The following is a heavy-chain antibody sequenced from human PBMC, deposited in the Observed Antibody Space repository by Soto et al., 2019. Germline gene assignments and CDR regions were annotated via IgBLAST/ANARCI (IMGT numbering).Heavy chain of an antibody. D-gene: IGHD3-22*01. Sequence: SETLSLTCSVSGSPISSYYWGWFRLPPGQGLQWVGYIYYTGTASYNPSLKGRVTVSLDTSKKQFSLKLRSVTAADTAVYFCARLGGYYQAFDQWGQGALVTVS. J-gene: IGHJ4*01. CDR2: IYYTGTA. CDR3: ARLGGYYQAFDQ. V-gene: IGHV4-59*08. CDR1: GSPISSYY.